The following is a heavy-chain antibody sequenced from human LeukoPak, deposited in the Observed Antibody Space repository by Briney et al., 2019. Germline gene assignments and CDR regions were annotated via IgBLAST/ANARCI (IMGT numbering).Heavy chain of an antibody. CDR1: GFTFSSYS. V-gene: IGHV3-21*01. D-gene: IGHD1-14*01. J-gene: IGHJ4*02. CDR2: ISSSSSYI. Sequence: PGGSLRLSCAASGFTFSSYSMNWVRQAPGKGLEWVSSISSSSSYIYYADSVKGRFTISRDNAKNSLYLQMNSLRAEDTAVYYCAREVSAAEYYFDYWGQGTLVTVSS. CDR3: AREVSAAEYYFDY.